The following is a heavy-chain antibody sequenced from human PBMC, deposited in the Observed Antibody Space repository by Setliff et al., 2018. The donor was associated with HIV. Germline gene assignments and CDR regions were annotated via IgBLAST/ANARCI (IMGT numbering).Heavy chain of an antibody. CDR2: ISHSGIT. CDR1: GVSTISSSSSYY. CDR3: ARHDGMKAVRRYNNDYMDV. V-gene: IGHV4-39*01. J-gene: IGHJ6*03. Sequence: SETLSLTCIVSGVSTISSSSSYYWGWIRQPPGKGLEWIGYISHSGITYYNPSLKSRVTISVGTSKNHFSLKLSSVTAADTAVYYCARHDGMKAVRRYNNDYMDVWGKGTTVTVSS. D-gene: IGHD6-6*01.